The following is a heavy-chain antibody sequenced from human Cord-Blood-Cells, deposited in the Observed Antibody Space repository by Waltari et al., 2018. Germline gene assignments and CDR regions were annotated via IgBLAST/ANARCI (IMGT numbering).Heavy chain of an antibody. CDR1: GFTVSSNY. V-gene: IGHV3-53*02. Sequence: EVQLVETGGGLIQPGGSLRLSCAASGFTVSSNYMSWVSQAPGKGLELVSVIYSGGSTYYADSVKGRCTISRDNSKNTLYLQMNSLRAEDTAVYYCAKSSYSSSGYFDYWGQGTLVTVSS. J-gene: IGHJ4*02. D-gene: IGHD6-6*01. CDR2: IYSGGST. CDR3: AKSSYSSSGYFDY.